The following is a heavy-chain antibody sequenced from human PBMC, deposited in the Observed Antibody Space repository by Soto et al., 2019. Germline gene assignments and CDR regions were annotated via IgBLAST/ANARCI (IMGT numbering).Heavy chain of an antibody. CDR3: ARTYYDFWSGYGYYYYYYMDV. J-gene: IGHJ6*03. CDR2: MNPNSGNT. CDR1: GYTFTSYD. V-gene: IGHV1-8*01. D-gene: IGHD3-3*01. Sequence: GASGKVSCKASGYTFTSYDINWVRQATGQGLEWMGWMNPNSGNTGYAQKFQGRVTMTRNTSISTAYMELSSLRSEDTAVYYCARTYYDFWSGYGYYYYYYMDVWGKGTTVTVSS.